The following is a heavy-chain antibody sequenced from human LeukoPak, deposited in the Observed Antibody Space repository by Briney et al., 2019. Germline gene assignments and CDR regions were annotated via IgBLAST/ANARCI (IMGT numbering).Heavy chain of an antibody. CDR2: INWDSTST. D-gene: IGHD2-8*02. CDR1: GFIFDHFG. CDR3: ARDLKYCTGGMCYFTAVADS. Sequence: GGSLRLSCATSGFIFDHFGMNWVRQVPGKGLEWVSGINWDSTSTNYVDSVRGRFTISRDNAKNSLYLQMNSLRVEDTAFYYCARDLKYCTGGMCYFTAVADSWGQRTLVTVSS. J-gene: IGHJ4*02. V-gene: IGHV3-20*04.